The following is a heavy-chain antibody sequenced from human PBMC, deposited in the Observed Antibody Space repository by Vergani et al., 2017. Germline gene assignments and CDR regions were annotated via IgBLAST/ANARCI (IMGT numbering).Heavy chain of an antibody. J-gene: IGHJ6*02. CDR1: GGTFSSYA. CDR3: ARDSGIVVVPAAIPYYYGMDV. Sequence: QVQLVQSGAEVKKPGSSVKVSCKASGGTFSSYAISWVRQAPGQGLEWMGRIIPIFGTANYAQKFQGRVTITADESTSTAYMELSSLRSEDTAVYYCARDSGIVVVPAAIPYYYGMDVWGQGTTVTVSS. D-gene: IGHD2-2*01. CDR2: IIPIFGTA. V-gene: IGHV1-69*18.